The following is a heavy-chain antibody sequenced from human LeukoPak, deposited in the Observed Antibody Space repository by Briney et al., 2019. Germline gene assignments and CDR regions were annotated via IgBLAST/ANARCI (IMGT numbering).Heavy chain of an antibody. CDR2: INHSGST. Sequence: PSETLSLTCAVYGGSFSGYYWSWIRQPPGKGVEWIGEINHSGSTNYNPSLKSRVTISVDTSKNQFSLKLSSVTAADTAVYYCARSLGYSYISARPKPFDYWGQGTLVTVSS. J-gene: IGHJ4*02. V-gene: IGHV4-34*01. CDR3: ARSLGYSYISARPKPFDY. D-gene: IGHD5-18*01. CDR1: GGSFSGYY.